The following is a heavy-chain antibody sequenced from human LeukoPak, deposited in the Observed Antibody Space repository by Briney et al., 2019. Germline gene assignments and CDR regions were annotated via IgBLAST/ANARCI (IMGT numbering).Heavy chain of an antibody. V-gene: IGHV1-18*01. J-gene: IGHJ6*02. CDR3: ARDRDFWSGYQVPLYYYYYGMDV. D-gene: IGHD3-3*01. CDR2: ISAYNGNT. Sequence: GASVKVSCKASGYTFTSYGISWVRQAPGQGLEWMGWISAYNGNTNYAQKLQGRVTMTTDTSTSTAYMELRSLRSDDTAVYYCARDRDFWSGYQVPLYYYYYGMDVWGQGTTVTVSS. CDR1: GYTFTSYG.